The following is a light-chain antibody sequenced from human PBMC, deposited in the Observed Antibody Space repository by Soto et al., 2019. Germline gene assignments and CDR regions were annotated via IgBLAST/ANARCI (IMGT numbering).Light chain of an antibody. CDR3: SSYTSSSTPYV. CDR1: SSDVGGYNY. J-gene: IGLJ1*01. CDR2: EVS. Sequence: ALTHPASVSGSPGQSITISCTGTSSDVGGYNYVPWYQQHPGKAPKLMIYEVSNRPSGVSNRFSGSKSGNTASLTISGLQAEDEADYYCSSYTSSSTPYVFGTGTKVTVL. V-gene: IGLV2-14*01.